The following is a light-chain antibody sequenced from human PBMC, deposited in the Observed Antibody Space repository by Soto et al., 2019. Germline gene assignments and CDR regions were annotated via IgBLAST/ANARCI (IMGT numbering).Light chain of an antibody. CDR1: SSDIGGYNH. CDR2: DVD. V-gene: IGLV2-14*03. J-gene: IGLJ3*02. CDR3: CAYTARTTLSWV. Sequence: QSVLTQPTSVSGSPGQSITISCTGVSSDIGGYNHVSWYQQHPGKVPRLIIYDVDNRPLGVSNRFSGSQSGNMASLTISGLQAEDEGGYCCCAYTARTTLSWVFGGGTKLTVL.